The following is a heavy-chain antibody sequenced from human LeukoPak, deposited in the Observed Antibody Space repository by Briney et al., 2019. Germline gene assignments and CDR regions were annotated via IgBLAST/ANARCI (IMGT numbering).Heavy chain of an antibody. CDR1: GFTFSGYG. V-gene: IGHV3-33*01. D-gene: IGHD3-3*01. J-gene: IGHJ6*02. CDR2: TWYHGNNK. CDR3: ALTHYDFWSGYSDGMDV. Sequence: QPGGSLRLSCEASGFTFSGYGMHWVRQAPGKGLEWVSGTWYHGNNKYYADSVKGRFTISRDNSKNTLYLQMNSLRAEDTAVYYCALTHYDFWSGYSDGMDVWGQGTTVTVSS.